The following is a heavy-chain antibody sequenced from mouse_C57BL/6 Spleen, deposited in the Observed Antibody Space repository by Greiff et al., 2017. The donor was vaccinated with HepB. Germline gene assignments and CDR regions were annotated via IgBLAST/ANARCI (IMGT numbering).Heavy chain of an antibody. V-gene: IGHV5-16*01. CDR1: GFTFSDYY. J-gene: IGHJ2*01. Sequence: EVQRVESEGGLVQPGSSMKLSCTASGFTFSDYYMAWVRQVPEKGLEWVANINYDGSSTYYLDSLKSRFIISRDNAKNILYLQMSSLKSEDTATYYCASYDYDYFDYWGQGTTLTVSS. CDR2: INYDGSST. CDR3: ASYDYDYFDY. D-gene: IGHD2-4*01.